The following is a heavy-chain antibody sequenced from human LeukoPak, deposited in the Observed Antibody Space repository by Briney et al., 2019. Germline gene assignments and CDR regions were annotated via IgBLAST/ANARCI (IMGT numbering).Heavy chain of an antibody. Sequence: SVKVSCKASGGTFSSYTISWVRQAPGQGLEWMGGIIPIFGTANYAQKFQGRVTITADESTSTAYMELSSLRSEDTAVYYCARDRVTTVTSVDPKTFDYWGQGTLVTVSS. CDR3: ARDRVTTVTSVDPKTFDY. CDR1: GGTFSSYT. V-gene: IGHV1-69*13. J-gene: IGHJ4*02. D-gene: IGHD4-11*01. CDR2: IIPIFGTA.